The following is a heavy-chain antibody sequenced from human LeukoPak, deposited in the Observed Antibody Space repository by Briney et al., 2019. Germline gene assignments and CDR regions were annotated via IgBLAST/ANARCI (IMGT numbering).Heavy chain of an antibody. V-gene: IGHV4-34*01. CDR3: ARGRYCSADICSGGDAFDI. D-gene: IGHD2-15*01. Sequence: SETLSLTCAVYGGSFSNYYWSWIRQPPGKGLEWIGEINHSGSTNYNPSLKSRVTMSVDTSKNQFSLKLSSVTAADTAVYYCARGRYCSADICSGGDAFDIWGQGTMVSVSS. CDR1: GGSFSNYY. J-gene: IGHJ3*02. CDR2: INHSGST.